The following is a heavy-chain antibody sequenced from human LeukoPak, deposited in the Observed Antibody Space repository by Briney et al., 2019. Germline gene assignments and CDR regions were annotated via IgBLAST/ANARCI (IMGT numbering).Heavy chain of an antibody. CDR1: GYTLTELS. CDR2: FDPEDGET. Sequence: ASVKVSCKVSGYTLTELSMHWVRQAPGKGLEWMGGFDPEDGETIYAQKFQDRVTLTRDTSATTAYMELSSLRSEDTAVYYCARNLVGKTDFDYWGQGTLVTVSS. J-gene: IGHJ4*02. V-gene: IGHV1-24*01. CDR3: ARNLVGKTDFDY. D-gene: IGHD6-19*01.